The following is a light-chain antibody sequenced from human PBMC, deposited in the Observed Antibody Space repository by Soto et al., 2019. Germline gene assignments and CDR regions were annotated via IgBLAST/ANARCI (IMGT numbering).Light chain of an antibody. V-gene: IGKV4-1*01. CDR1: QSLLFSSNNKNH. CDR2: WAS. CDR3: QQYRSTPRT. Sequence: DIVMTQSPDSLAVSLGERATINCKSSQSLLFSSNNKNHLAWYQQKPRQPPKLLIYWASTRESGVPDRFSGSGSGTDFTLTISSLQAEDVAVYYCQQYRSTPRTFGQGTKLEIK. J-gene: IGKJ2*01.